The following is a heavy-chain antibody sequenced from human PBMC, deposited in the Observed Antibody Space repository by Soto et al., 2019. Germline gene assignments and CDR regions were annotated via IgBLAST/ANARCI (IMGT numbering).Heavy chain of an antibody. CDR1: GFTFSIYA. CDR3: AKDSSSWYGSGMDV. Sequence: GGSLRLSCAASGFTFSIYAMSWVRHAPGKGLEWVSAISGSGGSTYYADSVKGRFTISRDNSKNTLYLQMNSLRAEDTAVYYCAKDSSSWYGSGMDVWGQGTTVTVSS. J-gene: IGHJ6*02. D-gene: IGHD6-13*01. V-gene: IGHV3-23*01. CDR2: ISGSGGST.